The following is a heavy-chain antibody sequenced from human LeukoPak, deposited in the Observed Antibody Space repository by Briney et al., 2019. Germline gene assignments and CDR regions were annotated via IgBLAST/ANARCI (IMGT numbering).Heavy chain of an antibody. CDR3: ARVRVTAYSNFAY. V-gene: IGHV3-53*01. CDR2: IYHSGNT. D-gene: IGHD2-21*02. CDR1: GFTISSYY. J-gene: IGHJ4*02. Sequence: GESLRLSCAASGFTISSYYMAWVRQAPGKGLEWVSVIYHSGNTDYADSVKGRFTISRDNSKNTVYLQMSSLRAEDTAVYYCARVRVTAYSNFAYWGQGTLVTVSS.